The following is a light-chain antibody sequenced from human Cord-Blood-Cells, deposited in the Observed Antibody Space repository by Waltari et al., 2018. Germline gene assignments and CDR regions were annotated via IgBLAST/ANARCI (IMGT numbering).Light chain of an antibody. CDR1: GSDVGSYNR. Sequence: QSALTQPPSVSGSPGQSVTISCTGTGSDVGSYNRVSWYQQPPGTAPKLMIYEVSNRPSGVPVRFSGSKSRNTASLTISGLQAEDEADYYCSSYTSSSTRVFGGGTKLSVL. V-gene: IGLV2-18*02. J-gene: IGLJ3*02. CDR2: EVS. CDR3: SSYTSSSTRV.